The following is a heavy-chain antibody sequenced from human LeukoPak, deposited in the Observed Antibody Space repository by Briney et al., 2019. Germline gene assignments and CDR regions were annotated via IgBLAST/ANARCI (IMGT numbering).Heavy chain of an antibody. CDR1: GGSINSYY. V-gene: IGHV4-59*01. J-gene: IGHJ4*02. D-gene: IGHD3-16*02. Sequence: PSETLSLTCTVSGGSINSYYWSWIRQPPGKGLEWIGYIYYSGSTNYNPSLKSRVTISVDTSKNQFSLKLSSVTAADTAVYYCARGPMITFGGVIVYYFDYWGQGTLVTVSS. CDR3: ARGPMITFGGVIVYYFDY. CDR2: IYYSGST.